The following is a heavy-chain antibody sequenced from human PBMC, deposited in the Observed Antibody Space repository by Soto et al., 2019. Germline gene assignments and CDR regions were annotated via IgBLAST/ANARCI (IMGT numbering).Heavy chain of an antibody. CDR3: ARHSQSGLNDYYDSSGHTSDWFDP. V-gene: IGHV5-10-1*01. CDR2: IDPSDSYT. CDR1: GYSFTSYW. Sequence: PGESLKISCEGSGYSFTSYWISWVRQMPGKGLEWMGRIDPSDSYTNYSPSFQGHVTISADKSISTAYLQWSSLKASDTAMYYCARHSQSGLNDYYDSSGHTSDWFDPWGQGTLVTVSS. J-gene: IGHJ5*02. D-gene: IGHD3-22*01.